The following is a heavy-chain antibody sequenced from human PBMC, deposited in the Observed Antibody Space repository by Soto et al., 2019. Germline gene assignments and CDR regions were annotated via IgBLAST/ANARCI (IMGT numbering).Heavy chain of an antibody. CDR3: TRSGYFKGPPEF. D-gene: IGHD3-3*01. V-gene: IGHV2-5*01. J-gene: IGHJ4*02. CDR1: GFSLDIAGVN. Sequence: QITLKESGPTLVKPTQPLTLTCTFSGFSLDIAGVNVGWIRQPPGKPLESLGLIYWNDAKHYSPSLQTRLTIAKDTSKNLVVLTMTNMEPVDTATYYGTRSGYFKGPPEFWGQGTLVTVSS. CDR2: IYWNDAK.